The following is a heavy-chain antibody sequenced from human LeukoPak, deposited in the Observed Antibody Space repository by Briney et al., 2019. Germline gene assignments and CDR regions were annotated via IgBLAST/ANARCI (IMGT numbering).Heavy chain of an antibody. Sequence: PSETLSLTCTVSGGSISTSNYYWGWIRQPPGTGLEWIGNIFYSGSTYYSPSLRSRVTISLDTSRNQFSLKLNSVTAADTAVYYCARGASRSFDYWGQGTLVTVSS. CDR3: ARGASRSFDY. CDR2: IFYSGST. V-gene: IGHV4-39*07. D-gene: IGHD2-15*01. J-gene: IGHJ4*02. CDR1: GGSISTSNYY.